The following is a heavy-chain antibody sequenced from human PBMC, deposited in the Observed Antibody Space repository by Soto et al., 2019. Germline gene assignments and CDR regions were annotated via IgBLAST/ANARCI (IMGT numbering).Heavy chain of an antibody. V-gene: IGHV3-48*01. CDR1: GFTFSSYS. Sequence: GGSLRLSCAASGFTFSSYSMNWVRQAPGKGLEWVSYISSSSSTIYYADSVKGRFTISRDNAKNSLYLQMNSLRAEDTAVYYCARDRITIFGVVIPTETNFDYWGQGTLVTVSS. CDR2: ISSSSSTI. D-gene: IGHD3-3*01. J-gene: IGHJ4*02. CDR3: ARDRITIFGVVIPTETNFDY.